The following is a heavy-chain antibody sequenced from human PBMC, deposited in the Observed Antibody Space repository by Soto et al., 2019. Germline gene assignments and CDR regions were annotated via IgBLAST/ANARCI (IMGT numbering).Heavy chain of an antibody. D-gene: IGHD3-10*01. J-gene: IGHJ4*02. CDR2: INAGNGNT. CDR3: ARDEKDPTFYYGSGIDFDY. Sequence: QVQLVQSGAEVKKPGASVKVSCKASGYTFTSDAMHWVRQAPGQRLEWMGWINAGNGNTKYSQKFQGRVTITRDTSASTAYMELSSLRSEDTAVYYCARDEKDPTFYYGSGIDFDYWGQGTLVTVSS. CDR1: GYTFTSDA. V-gene: IGHV1-3*01.